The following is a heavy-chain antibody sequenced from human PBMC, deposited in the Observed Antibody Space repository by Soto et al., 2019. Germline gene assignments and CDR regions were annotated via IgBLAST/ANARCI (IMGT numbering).Heavy chain of an antibody. CDR1: GGSISSGGYY. J-gene: IGHJ6*03. V-gene: IGHV4-31*03. CDR3: ARGGRVRGVRSSYYYYYYYMDV. D-gene: IGHD3-10*01. Sequence: SETLSLTCTVSGGSISSGGYYWSWIRQHPGKGLEWIGYIYYSGSTYYNPSLKSRVTISVDTSKNQFSLKLSSVTAADTAVYYCARGGRVRGVRSSYYYYYYYMDVWGKGTTVTVSS. CDR2: IYYSGST.